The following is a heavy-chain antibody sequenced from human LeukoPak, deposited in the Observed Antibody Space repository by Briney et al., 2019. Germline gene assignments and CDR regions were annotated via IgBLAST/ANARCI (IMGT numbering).Heavy chain of an antibody. D-gene: IGHD3-22*01. Sequence: GRSLRLSCAASAFTFSSYAMRWVRQAPGKWLEWVSAISRSGGSPYYAHSVKGRFTISRDNSKNTLYLQMHSLRAEDTAVYYCAKHLRYYDGYWGQGTLVPVSS. CDR1: AFTFSSYA. CDR3: AKHLRYYDGY. J-gene: IGHJ4*02. CDR2: ISRSGGSP. V-gene: IGHV3-23*01.